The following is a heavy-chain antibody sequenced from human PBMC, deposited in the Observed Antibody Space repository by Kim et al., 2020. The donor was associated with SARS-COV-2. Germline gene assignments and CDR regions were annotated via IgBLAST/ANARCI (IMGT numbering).Heavy chain of an antibody. V-gene: IGHV3-30*18. D-gene: IGHD3-22*01. CDR3: AKDHYDSSGYYGFQGPLFDY. CDR2: ISYDGSNK. Sequence: GGSLRLSCAASGFTFSSYGMHWVRQAPGKGLEWVAVISYDGSNKYYADSVKGRFTISRDNSKNTLYLQMNSLRAEDTAVYYCAKDHYDSSGYYGFQGPLFDYWSKGSLGTVTA. CDR1: GFTFSSYG. J-gene: IGHJ4*02.